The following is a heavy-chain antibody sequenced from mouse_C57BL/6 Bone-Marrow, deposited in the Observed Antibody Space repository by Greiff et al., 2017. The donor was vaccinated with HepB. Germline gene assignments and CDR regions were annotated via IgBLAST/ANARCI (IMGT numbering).Heavy chain of an antibody. Sequence: QVQLQQPGAELVRPGTSVKLSCKASGYTFTSYWMHWVKQRPGQGLEWIGVIDPSDSYTNYNQKFKGKATWTVDTSSSTAYMQLSSLTSEDSAVYYCARLVTPCYFDYWGQGTTLTVSA. J-gene: IGHJ2*01. CDR3: ARLVTPCYFDY. CDR2: IDPSDSYT. D-gene: IGHD2-2*01. V-gene: IGHV1-59*01. CDR1: GYTFTSYW.